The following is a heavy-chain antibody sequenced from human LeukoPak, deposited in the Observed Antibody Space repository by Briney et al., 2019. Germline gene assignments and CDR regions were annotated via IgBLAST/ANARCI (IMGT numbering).Heavy chain of an antibody. Sequence: ASVKVSCKASGYTFTSYYMHWVRQAPGQGLEWMGIINPGGGSTSYAQKFQGRVTMTRDMSTSTVYMELSSLRSEDTAVYYCAHYDSSGYYNYWGQGTLVTVSS. CDR3: AHYDSSGYYNY. D-gene: IGHD3-22*01. CDR1: GYTFTSYY. CDR2: INPGGGST. V-gene: IGHV1-46*03. J-gene: IGHJ4*02.